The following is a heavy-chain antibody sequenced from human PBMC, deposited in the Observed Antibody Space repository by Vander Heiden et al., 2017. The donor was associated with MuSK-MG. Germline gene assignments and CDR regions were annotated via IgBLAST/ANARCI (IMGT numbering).Heavy chain of an antibody. D-gene: IGHD3-10*01. CDR2: ISASGGST. CDR3: AKATRFGECLYY. V-gene: IGHV3-23*01. CDR1: GFTFSSYA. Sequence: EVQLLESGGGVVQHGGCLRLSCAASGFTFSSYAMSWVRQAPGKGLEWVSAISASGGSTYYADSVKGRFTISRDNTKNTLYLQMNSLRAEDTAVYYCAKATRFGECLYYWGQGTLVTVSS. J-gene: IGHJ4*02.